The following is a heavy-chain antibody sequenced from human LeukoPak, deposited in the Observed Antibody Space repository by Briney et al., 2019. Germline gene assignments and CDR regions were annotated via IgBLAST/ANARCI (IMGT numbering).Heavy chain of an antibody. CDR2: INHSGST. V-gene: IGHV4-34*01. Sequence: SETLSLTCAVYGGSFSGYYWSWIRQPPGKGLEWIGEINHSGSTNYNPSLKSRVTISVDTSKNQFSLKLSSVTAADTAVYYCAGGVTGTAFYMDVWGKGTTVTVSS. CDR1: GGSFSGYY. D-gene: IGHD1-1*01. J-gene: IGHJ6*03. CDR3: AGGVTGTAFYMDV.